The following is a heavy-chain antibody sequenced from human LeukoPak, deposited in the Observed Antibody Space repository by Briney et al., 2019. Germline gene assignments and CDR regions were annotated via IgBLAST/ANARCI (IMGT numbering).Heavy chain of an antibody. CDR3: AKDTSIGKYCTNGVCSPFDY. V-gene: IGHV3-23*01. CDR1: GFTFSSYA. CDR2: XXXXXDYT. Sequence: GGSLTLSCAGSGFTFSSYAMSWVRQAPGQGLEXVXXXXXXXDYTSYADSVRGRFTISRDNSRNTLYLQMISLRPEDTAVYYCAKDTSIGKYCTNGVCSPFDYWGQGTLVTVSS. D-gene: IGHD2-8*01. J-gene: IGHJ4*02.